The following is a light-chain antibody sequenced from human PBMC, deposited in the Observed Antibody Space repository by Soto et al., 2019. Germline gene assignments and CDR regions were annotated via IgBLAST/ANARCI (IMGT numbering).Light chain of an antibody. CDR1: QSVNSRY. V-gene: IGKV3-20*01. J-gene: IGKJ2*01. CDR2: GAS. Sequence: EIVLTQSPGTLSLSPGERATLSCRASQSVNSRYLAWYQQKPGQAPRLLMYGASTRSAVIPDRFSGSGSGTDFTLTISRLEPEDFAVYYCPQYGTSPTFGQGTKLEIK. CDR3: PQYGTSPT.